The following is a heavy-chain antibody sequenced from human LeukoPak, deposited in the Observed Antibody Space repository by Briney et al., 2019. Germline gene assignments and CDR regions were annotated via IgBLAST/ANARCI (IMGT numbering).Heavy chain of an antibody. J-gene: IGHJ4*02. D-gene: IGHD5-24*01. CDR1: GYSISSGYY. Sequence: PSETLSLTCTVSGYSISSGYYWGWIRQPPGKGLEWIGYIYYSGSTNYNPSLKSRVTISVDTSKNQFSLKLSSVTAADTAVYYCARGDGYNSDWGQGTLVTVSS. CDR3: ARGDGYNSD. CDR2: IYYSGST. V-gene: IGHV4-61*01.